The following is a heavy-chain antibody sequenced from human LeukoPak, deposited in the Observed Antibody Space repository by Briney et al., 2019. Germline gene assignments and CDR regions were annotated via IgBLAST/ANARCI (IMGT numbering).Heavy chain of an antibody. V-gene: IGHV3-48*03. CDR2: ISSSGSTI. CDR3: ARGGVAGPSDY. D-gene: IGHD6-19*01. Sequence: PGGSLRLSCAASGFTFSSYEMNWVRQAPGKGLEWVSYISSSGSTIYYADSVKGRFTISRDNAKSSLYLQMNSLRAEDTAVYYCARGGVAGPSDYWGQGTLVTVSS. J-gene: IGHJ4*02. CDR1: GFTFSSYE.